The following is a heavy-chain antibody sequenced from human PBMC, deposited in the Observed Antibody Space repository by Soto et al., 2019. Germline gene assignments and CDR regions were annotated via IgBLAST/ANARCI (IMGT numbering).Heavy chain of an antibody. CDR3: ARAGDYGDYRPYTYYYYGMDV. V-gene: IGHV3-33*01. CDR1: GFTFSSYG. D-gene: IGHD4-17*01. J-gene: IGHJ6*02. Sequence: GGSLRLSCAASGFTFSSYGMHWVRQAPGKGLEWVAVIWYDGSNKYYADSVKGRFTISRDNSKNTLYLQMNSLRAEDTAVYYYARAGDYGDYRPYTYYYYGMDVWGQGTTVTVSS. CDR2: IWYDGSNK.